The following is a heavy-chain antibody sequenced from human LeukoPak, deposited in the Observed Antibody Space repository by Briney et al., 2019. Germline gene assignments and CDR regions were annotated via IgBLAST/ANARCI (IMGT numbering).Heavy chain of an antibody. CDR3: ARDLGSGSYSFYYYYGMDV. CDR1: GFTFSDYY. J-gene: IGHJ6*04. CDR2: ISSSSSYT. V-gene: IGHV3-11*06. D-gene: IGHD3-10*01. Sequence: GGSLRLSCAASGFTFSDYYMSWIRQAPGKGLEGVSYISSSSSYTNYADSVKGRFTISRDNAKNSLYLQMNSLRAEDTAVYYCARDLGSGSYSFYYYYGMDVWGKGTTVTVSS.